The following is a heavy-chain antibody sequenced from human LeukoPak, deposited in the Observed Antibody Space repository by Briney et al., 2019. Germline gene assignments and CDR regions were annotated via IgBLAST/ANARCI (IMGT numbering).Heavy chain of an antibody. V-gene: IGHV3-7*01. Sequence: GGSLSLSCAASGFTFSNYWMSWVRQAPGKGLEWVANIKEDGSEKYYVDSVKGRSTISRGNARNSLYLQMNSLRAEDTAVYYCASGRQLGYWGQGTLVTVSS. CDR1: GFTFSNYW. CDR2: IKEDGSEK. D-gene: IGHD6-13*01. CDR3: ASGRQLGY. J-gene: IGHJ4*02.